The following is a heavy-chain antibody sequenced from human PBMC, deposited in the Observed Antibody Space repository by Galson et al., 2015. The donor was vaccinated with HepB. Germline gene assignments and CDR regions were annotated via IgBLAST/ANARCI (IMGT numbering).Heavy chain of an antibody. V-gene: IGHV3-33*03. CDR3: AKDGGSGSTPSVTTKNNNYYFGMDV. Sequence: SLRLSCAASGFAFSSYGMHWFRQAPGKGLEWVAVIYYDGTNKYYAESAKGRFTISRDNSKNTLSLQVSSLRVEDTAVYYCAKDGGSGSTPSVTTKNNNYYFGMDVWGQGTTATVSS. D-gene: IGHD3-10*01. CDR2: IYYDGTNK. J-gene: IGHJ6*02. CDR1: GFAFSSYG.